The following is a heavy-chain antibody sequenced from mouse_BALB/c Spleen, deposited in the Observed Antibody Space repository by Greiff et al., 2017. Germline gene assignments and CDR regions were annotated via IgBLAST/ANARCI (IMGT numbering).Heavy chain of an antibody. D-gene: IGHD1-1*01. Sequence: EVKLVESGPSLVKPSQTLSLTCSVTGDSITSGYWNWIRKFPGNKLEYMGYISYSGSTYYNPSLKSRISITRDTSKNQYYLQLNSVTTEDTATYYCARGYGFTSYAMDYWGQGTSVTVSS. CDR1: GDSITSGY. CDR2: ISYSGST. CDR3: ARGYGFTSYAMDY. J-gene: IGHJ4*01. V-gene: IGHV3-8*02.